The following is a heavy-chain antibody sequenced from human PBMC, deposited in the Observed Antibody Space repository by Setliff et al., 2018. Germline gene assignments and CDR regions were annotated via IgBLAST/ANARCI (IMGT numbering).Heavy chain of an antibody. CDR3: ARHFYPPDFFAH. V-gene: IGHV4-39*01. D-gene: IGHD3-3*01. CDR1: GVDVIERLYY. CDR2: RYYTGTT. J-gene: IGHJ4*02. Sequence: SETLSLTCSASGVDVIERLYYWSWVRQSPGKGLEWVGTRYYTGTTFYNPSLESRVAVSLDASEKKFSLNLRSVTTADTAVYYCARHFYPPDFFAHWGQGLLVTVSS.